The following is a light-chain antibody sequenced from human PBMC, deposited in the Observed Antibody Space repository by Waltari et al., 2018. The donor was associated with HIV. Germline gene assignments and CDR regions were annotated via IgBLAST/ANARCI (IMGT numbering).Light chain of an antibody. CDR1: QNVITN. CDR3: QQYNNWPQT. Sequence: EIVMTQSPATLSVSPGERVTLSCRASQNVITNLAWYQQKFGQAPRLLIYGASTRATGIPARFSGGGSGTEFTLTISSLQSEDFAIYYCQQYNNWPQTFGQGTKVEVK. J-gene: IGKJ1*01. V-gene: IGKV3-15*01. CDR2: GAS.